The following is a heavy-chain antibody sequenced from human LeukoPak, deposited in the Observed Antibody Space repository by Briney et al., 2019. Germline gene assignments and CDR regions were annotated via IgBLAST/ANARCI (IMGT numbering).Heavy chain of an antibody. Sequence: ASVEVSCKTSGYTFASYGVSWVRQAPGQGLEWMAWISPYNGNTNYAQKLQGRVTLTTDTSTSTAYMELRSLRSDDTAVYYCARHYYGSGTYYHFDSWGQGTLVTVSS. V-gene: IGHV1-18*01. CDR1: GYTFASYG. CDR3: ARHYYGSGTYYHFDS. CDR2: ISPYNGNT. J-gene: IGHJ4*02. D-gene: IGHD3-10*01.